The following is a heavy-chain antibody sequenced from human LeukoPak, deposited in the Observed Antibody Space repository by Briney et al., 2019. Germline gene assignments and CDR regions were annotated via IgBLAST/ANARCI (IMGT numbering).Heavy chain of an antibody. J-gene: IGHJ4*02. Sequence: ASVRVSCKASGYTFTSYGISWVRQAPGQGLEWMGWISAYNGNTNYAQKLQGRVTMTTDTSTGTAYMELRSLRSDDTAVYYCAVAARPVSPFDYWGQGTLVTVSS. CDR3: AVAARPVSPFDY. D-gene: IGHD6-6*01. V-gene: IGHV1-18*01. CDR2: ISAYNGNT. CDR1: GYTFTSYG.